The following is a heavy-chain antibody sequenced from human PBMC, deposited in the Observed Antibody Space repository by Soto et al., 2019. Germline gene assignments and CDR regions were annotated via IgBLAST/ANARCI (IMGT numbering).Heavy chain of an antibody. CDR3: ARAHYSSSWYQVGDY. Sequence: PVGSLRLSCAASGFTFSSYSMNWVRQAPGKGLEWVSSISSSSSYIYYADSVKGRFTISRDNAKNSLYLQMNSLRAEDTAVYYCARAHYSSSWYQVGDYWGQGTLVTVSS. J-gene: IGHJ4*02. CDR2: ISSSSSYI. V-gene: IGHV3-21*01. CDR1: GFTFSSYS. D-gene: IGHD6-13*01.